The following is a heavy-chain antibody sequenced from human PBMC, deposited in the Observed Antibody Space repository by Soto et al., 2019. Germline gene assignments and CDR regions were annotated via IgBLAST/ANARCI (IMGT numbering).Heavy chain of an antibody. CDR2: IIPIFGTA. J-gene: IGHJ6*02. CDR1: GATFSSYG. V-gene: IGHV1-69*13. CDR3: ARTGRWLQWSYGMDV. Sequence: SVNVSCKASGATFSSYGISWLRQAPRQGREWMGGIIPIFGTANYAQKFQGRVTITADESKSTAYMELSSLRSEDTAVYSCARTGRWLQWSYGMDVWGQGTTVTVSS. D-gene: IGHD5-12*01.